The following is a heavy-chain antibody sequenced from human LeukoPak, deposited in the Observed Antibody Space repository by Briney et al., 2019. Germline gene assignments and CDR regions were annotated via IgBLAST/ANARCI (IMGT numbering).Heavy chain of an antibody. D-gene: IGHD2-2*01. CDR3: ARDLPVQPFYFDY. CDR1: GYTFTSYG. J-gene: IGHJ4*02. V-gene: IGHV1-18*01. CDR2: ISAYNGNT. Sequence: ASVKVSCKASGYTFTSYGISWVRQAPGQGLEWMGWISAYNGNTDYAQKVQGRVTMSTDTSTTTAYMELRSLRSDDTAVYYCARDLPVQPFYFDYWGQGTLVTVSS.